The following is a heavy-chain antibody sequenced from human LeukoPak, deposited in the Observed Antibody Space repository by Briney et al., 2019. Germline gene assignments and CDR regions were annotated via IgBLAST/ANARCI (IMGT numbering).Heavy chain of an antibody. CDR2: IYPGDSDT. CDR3: ARQGHSKGIPYNWFDP. Sequence: GESLKISCKGSGYSFTSYWIGWVRQMPGKGLEWMGIIYPGDSDTRYSPSFQGQVTISADKSISTAYLQWSSLKASDTAMYYCARQGHSKGIPYNWFDPWGQGTLVTVSS. J-gene: IGHJ5*02. CDR1: GYSFTSYW. V-gene: IGHV5-51*01. D-gene: IGHD4-11*01.